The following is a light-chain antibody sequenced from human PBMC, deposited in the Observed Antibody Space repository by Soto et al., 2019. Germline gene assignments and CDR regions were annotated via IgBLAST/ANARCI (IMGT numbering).Light chain of an antibody. CDR3: QQYGTSPWT. V-gene: IGKV3-20*01. CDR1: QSVTNSY. CDR2: GAS. J-gene: IGKJ1*01. Sequence: EIVLTQSPGTLSLSPGERATLSCRASQSVTNSYLAWYRQKPGQAPRLLLYGASRRATGVPDRFSGSGSGTDFTLTISRLEPEDFAVYYCQQYGTSPWTFGQGTKVEIK.